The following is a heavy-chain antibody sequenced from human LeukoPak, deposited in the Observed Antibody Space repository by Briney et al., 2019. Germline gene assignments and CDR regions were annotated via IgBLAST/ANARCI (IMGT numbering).Heavy chain of an antibody. CDR3: ARRDDSSGYHKIFDY. J-gene: IGHJ4*02. CDR2: IYYGENT. V-gene: IGHV4-39*01. CDR1: GGSISGSPYY. D-gene: IGHD3-22*01. Sequence: SETLSLTCTVSGGSISGSPYYWGWIRQPPGKGLEWIGNIYYGENTYYNPSLKSRVTISIDTSKNQFYLKLSSLTAADTAVYYCARRDDSSGYHKIFDYWGPGTLVTVSS.